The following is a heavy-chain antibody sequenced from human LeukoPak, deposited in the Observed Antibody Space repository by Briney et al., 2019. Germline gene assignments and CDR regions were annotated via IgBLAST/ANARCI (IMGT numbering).Heavy chain of an antibody. CDR2: ILARGGRT. D-gene: IGHD1-26*01. Sequence: AESLTLSCAASGFSLSSYAMSWVRQPPGKGMEWDSAILARGGRTYYTNSVTGRVTTSRRNSTNTPSLQMDSLRAEDTAVYDCAKDPLLGGSYGNWFHPWGQGTLVTVSS. CDR1: GFSLSSYA. V-gene: IGHV3-23*01. J-gene: IGHJ5*02. CDR3: AKDPLLGGSYGNWFHP.